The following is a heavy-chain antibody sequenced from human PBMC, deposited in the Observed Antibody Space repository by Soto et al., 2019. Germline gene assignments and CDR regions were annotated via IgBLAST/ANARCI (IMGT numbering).Heavy chain of an antibody. CDR1: GFIFSNYW. J-gene: IGHJ4*02. CDR2: ISSDGSST. D-gene: IGHD3-16*01. CDR3: ARGPRFNYFDY. V-gene: IGHV3-74*01. Sequence: SLRLSCAASGFIFSNYWMHWVRQGPGKGLVWVSRISSDGSSTTYADSVKGRFTISRDNAKNTLYLQMNSLRAEDTALYFCARGPRFNYFDYWGQGTLVTVSS.